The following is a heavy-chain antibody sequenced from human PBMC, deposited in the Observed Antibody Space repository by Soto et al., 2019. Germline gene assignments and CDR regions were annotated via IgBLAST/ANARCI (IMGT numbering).Heavy chain of an antibody. J-gene: IGHJ5*02. V-gene: IGHV4-31*03. CDR3: ARDTVVVAATTTHWFDP. D-gene: IGHD2-15*01. CDR1: GGSISSGGYY. Sequence: QVQLQESGPGLVKPSQTLSLTCTVSGGSISSGGYYWSWIRQHPGKGLEWIGYIYYSGSTYYNPSLKSRVTISLDTSKNQFALKLSSVTAADTAVYYWARDTVVVAATTTHWFDPWGQGTLVTVSS. CDR2: IYYSGST.